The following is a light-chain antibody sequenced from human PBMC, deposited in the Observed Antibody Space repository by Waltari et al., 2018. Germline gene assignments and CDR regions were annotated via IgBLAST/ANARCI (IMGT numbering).Light chain of an antibody. CDR1: DSDVGAYDF. CDR2: EVS. CDR3: SSYTTSSAPGV. V-gene: IGLV2-14*01. Sequence: QSALTQPASVSGSPGQSITISCSGTDSDVGAYDFVSWYPQHPGKAPPLIIYEVSNRPSGISNRFSAAKSGNTASLTISGLQAEDEADYYCSSYTTSSAPGVFGTGTRVTVL. J-gene: IGLJ1*01.